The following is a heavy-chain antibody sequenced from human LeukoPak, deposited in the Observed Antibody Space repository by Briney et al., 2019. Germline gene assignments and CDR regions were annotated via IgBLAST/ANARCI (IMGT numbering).Heavy chain of an antibody. CDR3: ATTVYCSGGSCPPGAFDI. J-gene: IGHJ3*02. Sequence: SETLSLTCTVSGGSISSSSYYLGWIRQPPGKGLEWIGSIYYSGSTYYNPSLKSRVTISVDTSKNQFSLKLSSVTAADTAVYYCATTVYCSGGSCPPGAFDIWGQGTMVTVSS. CDR1: GGSISSSSYY. D-gene: IGHD2-15*01. V-gene: IGHV4-39*01. CDR2: IYYSGST.